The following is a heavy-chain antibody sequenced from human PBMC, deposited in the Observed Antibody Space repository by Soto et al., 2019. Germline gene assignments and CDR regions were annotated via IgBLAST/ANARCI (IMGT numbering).Heavy chain of an antibody. CDR1: GGTFSSYA. CDR3: ARDEWTTMVRGVIIRGYYYYGMDV. D-gene: IGHD3-10*01. V-gene: IGHV1-69*13. CDR2: IIPIFGTA. J-gene: IGHJ6*02. Sequence: GASVKVSCKASGGTFSSYAISWVRQAPGQGLEWMGGIIPIFGTANYAQKLQGRVTITADESTSTAYMELSSLRSEDTAVYYCARDEWTTMVRGVIIRGYYYYGMDVWGQGTTVTVSS.